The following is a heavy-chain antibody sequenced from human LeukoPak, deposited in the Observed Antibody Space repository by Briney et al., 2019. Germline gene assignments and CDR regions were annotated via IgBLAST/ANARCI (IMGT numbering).Heavy chain of an antibody. CDR1: GGSISSSPYY. V-gene: IGHV4-39*07. J-gene: IGHJ6*03. CDR3: ARDLYSSSWRVRYMDV. Sequence: SETLSLTCTVSGGSISSSPYYWGWIRQPPGKGLEWIGSIYYSGTTHYSPSLESRVTISVDTSKNQFSLKLASVTAADTAVYYCARDLYSSSWRVRYMDVWGKGTTVTVSS. CDR2: IYYSGTT. D-gene: IGHD6-13*01.